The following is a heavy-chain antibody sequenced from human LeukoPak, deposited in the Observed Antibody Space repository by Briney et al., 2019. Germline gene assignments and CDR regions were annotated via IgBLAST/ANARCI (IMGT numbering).Heavy chain of an antibody. J-gene: IGHJ4*02. CDR1: GGIFSTSA. CDR3: ASGYYYGSSSYYHTGYLDH. CDR2: ISPISETP. Sequence: SVKVSCKASGGIFSTSAISWVRQAPGHGLEWMGGISPISETPNYALRFQGRVTITRDESTATAYMELTSLRSDDTAVYYCASGYYYGSSSYYHTGYLDHWAQGTLVTVSS. V-gene: IGHV1-69*05. D-gene: IGHD3-10*01.